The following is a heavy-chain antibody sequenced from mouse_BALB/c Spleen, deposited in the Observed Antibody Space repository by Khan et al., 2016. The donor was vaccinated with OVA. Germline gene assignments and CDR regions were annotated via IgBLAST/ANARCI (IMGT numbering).Heavy chain of an antibody. D-gene: IGHD1-2*01. V-gene: IGHV14-3*02. CDR2: IDPANGNT. CDR3: AYSLLLYAMDY. Sequence: VQLQQSGAELMKPGASVKLSCTVSGFNIKDTYMHWVKQRPEQGLEWIGRIDPANGNTIYDPKFQGKATMTADTSSNTAYLQLSSLTSEDTAVYYGAYSLLLYAMDYWGQGTSVTVSS. CDR1: GFNIKDTY. J-gene: IGHJ4*01.